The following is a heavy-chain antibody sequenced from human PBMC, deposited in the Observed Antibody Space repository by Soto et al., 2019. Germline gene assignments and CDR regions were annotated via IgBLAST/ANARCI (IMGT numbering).Heavy chain of an antibody. CDR1: GFTFSSYA. D-gene: IGHD5-12*01. J-gene: IGHJ3*02. V-gene: IGHV3-30*15. Sequence: PGGYLRLSCAASGFTFSSYAMHWVRQAPGKGLEWVALISYDGSNKYYADSVKGRFTISRDNSKNTLYLQMSSLRPEDTAVYYCARDLRDGYPRYVFHIWGQGTMVTVSS. CDR2: ISYDGSNK. CDR3: ARDLRDGYPRYVFHI.